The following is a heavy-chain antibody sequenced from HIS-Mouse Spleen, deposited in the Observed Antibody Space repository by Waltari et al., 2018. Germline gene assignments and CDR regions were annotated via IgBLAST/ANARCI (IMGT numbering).Heavy chain of an antibody. Sequence: QLQLQESGPGLVKPSATLSLTCPLSGGSISSSSYHWGWIRQPPGKGLEWIGSIYYSGSTYYNPSLKSRVTISVDTSKNQFSLKLSSVTAADTAVYYCAREIPYSSSWYDWYFDLWGRGTLVTVSS. D-gene: IGHD6-13*01. V-gene: IGHV4-39*07. J-gene: IGHJ2*01. CDR3: AREIPYSSSWYDWYFDL. CDR2: IYYSGST. CDR1: GGSISSSSYH.